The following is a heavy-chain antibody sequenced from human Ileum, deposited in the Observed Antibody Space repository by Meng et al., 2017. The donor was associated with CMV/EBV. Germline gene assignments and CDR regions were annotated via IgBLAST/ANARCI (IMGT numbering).Heavy chain of an antibody. Sequence: GSLRLSCTVSGGSVISNSWWTWVRQSPGKGLEWIGEIYENGNTNYSPSLKSRVTFSVDKSKTHFSLELSSVTAADTAVYYCARGASHKLYYYYPVDVWGQGTMVTVSS. CDR1: GGSVISNSW. J-gene: IGHJ6*02. V-gene: IGHV4-4*02. CDR3: ARGASHKLYYYYPVDV. D-gene: IGHD1-7*01. CDR2: IYENGNT.